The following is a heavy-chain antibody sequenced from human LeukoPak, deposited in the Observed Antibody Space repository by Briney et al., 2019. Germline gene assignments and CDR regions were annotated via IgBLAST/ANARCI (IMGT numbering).Heavy chain of an antibody. J-gene: IGHJ5*02. D-gene: IGHD6-13*01. V-gene: IGHV3-23*01. CDR1: GGSFSGYY. CDR2: ISGSAGST. CDR3: AKGRRLAAAGSNWFDP. Sequence: EALSLTCAVYGGSFSGYYWSWIRQPPGKGLEWVSAISGSAGSTYYADSVKGRFTISRDNSKNTLYLQMNSLRAEDTAVYYCAKGRRLAAAGSNWFDPWGQGTLVTVSS.